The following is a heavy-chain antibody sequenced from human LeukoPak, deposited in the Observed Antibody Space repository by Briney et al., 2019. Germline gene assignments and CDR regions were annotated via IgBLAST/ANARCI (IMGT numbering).Heavy chain of an antibody. CDR3: ARDRATYYDFWSGSNAFDI. V-gene: IGHV3-20*01. Sequence: GGSLRLSCAASGFTFDDYGMSWVRQAPGKGLEWVSGINWNGGSTGYADSVKGRFTISRDNAKNSLYLQMNSLRAEDTALYHCARDRATYYDFWSGSNAFDIWGQGTMVTVSS. J-gene: IGHJ3*02. D-gene: IGHD3-3*01. CDR2: INWNGGST. CDR1: GFTFDDYG.